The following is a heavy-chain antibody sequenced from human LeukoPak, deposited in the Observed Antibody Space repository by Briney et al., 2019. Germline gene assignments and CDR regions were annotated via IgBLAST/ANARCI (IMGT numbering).Heavy chain of an antibody. D-gene: IGHD6-13*01. V-gene: IGHV4-4*07. CDR1: GGSVSSYY. CDR3: ARAVEQQQRPFDY. J-gene: IGHJ4*02. Sequence: SETLSLTCTVSGGSVSSYYWSWIRQPAGKGLEWIGRIYTSGSTNYNPSLKSRVTMSVDTSKDQFSLKLTSVTAADTAVYYCARAVEQQQRPFDYWGQGTLVTVSS. CDR2: IYTSGST.